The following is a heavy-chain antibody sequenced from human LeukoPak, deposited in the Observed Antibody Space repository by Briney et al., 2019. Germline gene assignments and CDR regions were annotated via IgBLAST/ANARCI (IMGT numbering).Heavy chain of an antibody. CDR1: GYTFTSYY. J-gene: IGHJ4*02. Sequence: ASVKVSCKASGYTFTSYYMHWVRQATGQGLEWMGWMNPNSGNTGYAQKFQGRVTMTRNTSISTAYMELSSLRSEDTAVYYCARGGLDGDYFDYWGQGTLVTVSS. D-gene: IGHD4-17*01. CDR2: MNPNSGNT. V-gene: IGHV1-8*02. CDR3: ARGGLDGDYFDY.